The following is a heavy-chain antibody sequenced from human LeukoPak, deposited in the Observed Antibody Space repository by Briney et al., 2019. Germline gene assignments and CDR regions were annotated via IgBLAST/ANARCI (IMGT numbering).Heavy chain of an antibody. CDR1: GYTFTGYY. CDR2: INPNSGGT. CDR3: ARGPITMVRGVIKNWFDP. V-gene: IGHV1-2*02. J-gene: IGHJ5*02. Sequence: ASVKVSCKASGYTFTGYYMHWVRQAPGQGLEWMGWINPNSGGTNYAQKFQGRVTMTRDTSISTAYMELSRLRSGDTAVYYCARGPITMVRGVIKNWFDPWGQGTLVTVSS. D-gene: IGHD3-10*01.